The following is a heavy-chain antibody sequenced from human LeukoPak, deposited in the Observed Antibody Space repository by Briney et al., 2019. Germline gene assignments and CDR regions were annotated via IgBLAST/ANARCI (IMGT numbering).Heavy chain of an antibody. D-gene: IGHD2-2*01. CDR1: GFSLSSYW. V-gene: IGHV3-7*01. CDR2: IKQDGSEK. Sequence: PGGSLRLSCAASGFSLSSYWMTWVRQAPGKGLEWVANIKQDGSEKNYVDSVKGRFTISRDNAKNSLYLQMNSLRAEDTAVYYCARERDIVVVPAIRGYYYMDVWGKGTTVTISS. CDR3: ARERDIVVVPAIRGYYYMDV. J-gene: IGHJ6*03.